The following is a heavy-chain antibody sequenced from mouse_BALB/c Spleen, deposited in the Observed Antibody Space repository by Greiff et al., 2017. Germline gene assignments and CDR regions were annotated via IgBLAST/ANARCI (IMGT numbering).Heavy chain of an antibody. V-gene: IGHV1-9*01. D-gene: IGHD3-2*01. CDR1: GYTFSSYW. CDR3: ARTARALYYYAMDY. CDR2: ILPGSGST. Sequence: QVQLKQSGAELMKPGASVKISCKATGYTFSSYWIEWVKQRPGHGLEWIGEILPGSGSTNYNEKFKGKATFTADTSSNTAYMQLSSLTSEDSAVYYCARTARALYYYAMDYWGQGTSVTVSS. J-gene: IGHJ4*01.